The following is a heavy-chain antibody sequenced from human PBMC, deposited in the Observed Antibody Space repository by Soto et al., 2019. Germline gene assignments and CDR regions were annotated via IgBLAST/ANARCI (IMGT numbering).Heavy chain of an antibody. Sequence: PGGSLRLSCAASGFTVSSNYMSWVRQAPGKGLEWVSVIYSGGSTYYADSVKGRFTISRDNSKNTLYLQMNSLRAEDTAVYYCARDQPPPGGSGDSHYYYGMDVWGQGTTVTVSS. D-gene: IGHD6-19*01. CDR1: GFTVSSNY. J-gene: IGHJ6*02. V-gene: IGHV3-53*01. CDR2: IYSGGST. CDR3: ARDQPPPGGSGDSHYYYGMDV.